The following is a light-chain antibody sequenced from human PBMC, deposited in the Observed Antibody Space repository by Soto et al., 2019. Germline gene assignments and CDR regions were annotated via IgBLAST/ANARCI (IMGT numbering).Light chain of an antibody. V-gene: IGLV2-11*01. Sequence: QSVLTQPRSVSGSPGQSVTISCTGTSSDVGSYNYVSWYQQHPGKAPKLMTYDVSKRPSGVPDRFSGSKSGNTASLTISGLHAEDEADYHCCSYAGSYTLVFGGGTKLTVL. J-gene: IGLJ2*01. CDR3: CSYAGSYTLV. CDR2: DVS. CDR1: SSDVGSYNY.